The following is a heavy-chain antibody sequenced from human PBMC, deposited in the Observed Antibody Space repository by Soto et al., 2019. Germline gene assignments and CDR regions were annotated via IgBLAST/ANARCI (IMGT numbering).Heavy chain of an antibody. Sequence: VDDGKFRGHGGSWISKHKRKGLEWIGEINHSGSTNYNPSLTSRVTISVDTSKNQFSLKLSSVTAADTAVYYFARGRVFITVFGVITLRSTWSAPWGQGTVV. CDR3: ARGRVFITVFGVITLRSTWSAP. CDR1: DGKFRGHG. V-gene: IGHV4-34*01. D-gene: IGHD3-3*01. J-gene: IGHJ5*02. CDR2: INHSGST.